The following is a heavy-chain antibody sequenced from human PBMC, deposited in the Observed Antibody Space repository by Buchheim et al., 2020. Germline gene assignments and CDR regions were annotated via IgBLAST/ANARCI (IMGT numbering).Heavy chain of an antibody. CDR3: ARAGYYDSRSYLGDFDY. V-gene: IGHV4-31*03. J-gene: IGHJ4*02. CDR2: IYNGVTT. CDR1: GGSISSGGYY. D-gene: IGHD3-22*01. Sequence: VQLQESGPGLVKPSQTLSLTCTVSGGSISSGGYYWNWIRHHPGKGLEWIGYIYNGVTTHYNPSLRSRLIISVDKSENQFSLKLSSVTAADTAVYYCARAGYYDSRSYLGDFDYWGQGTL.